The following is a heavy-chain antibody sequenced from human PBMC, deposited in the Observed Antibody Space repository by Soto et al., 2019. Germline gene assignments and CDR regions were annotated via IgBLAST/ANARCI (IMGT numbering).Heavy chain of an antibody. D-gene: IGHD5-18*01. CDR3: ARTIGTAMAYYFDY. J-gene: IGHJ4*02. CDR1: GFSLSNARMG. Sequence: QVTLKESGPVLVKPTETLTLTCTVSGFSLSNARMGVSWIRQPPVKALEWLAHIFSNDEKSYSTSLKSRLTISKDTSKSQVVLTRTNMDPVDTATYYRARTIGTAMAYYFDYWGQGTLVTVSS. CDR2: IFSNDEK. V-gene: IGHV2-26*01.